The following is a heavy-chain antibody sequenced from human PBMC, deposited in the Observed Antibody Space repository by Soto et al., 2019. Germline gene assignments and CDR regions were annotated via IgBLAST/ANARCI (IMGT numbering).Heavy chain of an antibody. Sequence: LRLSCAASGFTFRSFTMKWVRQAPGKGLEWVSTISSNSAYIYYTDALRGRFTISRDNAKNSLHLQMNSLRAEDTAVYYCTRDASRDSSARGWFDPWGPGTLVTVSS. V-gene: IGHV3-21*01. CDR3: TRDASRDSSARGWFDP. J-gene: IGHJ5*02. CDR1: GFTFRSFT. D-gene: IGHD6-13*01. CDR2: ISSNSAYI.